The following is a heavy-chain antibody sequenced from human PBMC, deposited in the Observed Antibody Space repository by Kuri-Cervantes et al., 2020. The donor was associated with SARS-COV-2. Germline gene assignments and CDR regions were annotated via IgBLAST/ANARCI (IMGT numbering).Heavy chain of an antibody. Sequence: GESLKISCAASGFTFSSYAMSWVRQAPGKGLESVSAISGSGGSTYYADSVKGRFTISRDNSKNTLYLQMNSLRAEDTAVYYCAKEAESSGWYSDWGQGTLVTVSS. CDR3: AKEAESSGWYSD. CDR2: ISGSGGST. CDR1: GFTFSSYA. V-gene: IGHV3-23*01. J-gene: IGHJ4*02. D-gene: IGHD6-19*01.